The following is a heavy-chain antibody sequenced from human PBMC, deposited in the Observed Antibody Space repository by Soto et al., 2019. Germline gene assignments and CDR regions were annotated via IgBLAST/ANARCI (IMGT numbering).Heavy chain of an antibody. CDR1: GGSISSSSYY. J-gene: IGHJ5*02. V-gene: IGHV4-39*01. D-gene: IGHD3-3*01. CDR2: IYYSGST. CDR3: ARLGGGYDFWSCYYIRGWFDP. Sequence: QLQLQESGPGLVKPSETLSLTCTVSGGSISSSSYYWGWIRQPPGKGLEWIGSIYYSGSTYYNPSLKSRVTISVDTSKNQFSLKLSSVTAADTAVYYCARLGGGYDFWSCYYIRGWFDPWGQGTLVTVSS.